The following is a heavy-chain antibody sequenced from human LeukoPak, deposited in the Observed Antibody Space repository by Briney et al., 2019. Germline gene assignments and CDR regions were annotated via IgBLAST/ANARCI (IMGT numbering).Heavy chain of an antibody. CDR1: GSRLTSYG. CDR3: VVSCNDGYRDLDY. J-gene: IGHJ4*02. Sequence: GESLQISCQRSGSRLTSYGIGWSGQMSGKGLEWMGIIYPGDSDSRYSPSFQGQVTISADKSISTAYLQWKSLKASDTARHYCVVSCNDGYRDLDYWGQGTLVTVSS. CDR2: IYPGDSDS. D-gene: IGHD5-24*01. V-gene: IGHV5-51*01.